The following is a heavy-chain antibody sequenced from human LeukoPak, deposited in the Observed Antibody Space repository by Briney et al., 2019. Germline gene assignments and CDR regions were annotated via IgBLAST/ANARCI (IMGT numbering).Heavy chain of an antibody. CDR2: IYYSGST. Sequence: SETLSLTCTVSGGSISSYYWSWIRQPPGKGLEWIGYIYYSGSTNYNPSLKSRVTISLDTSKNQFSLRLSSVTAADTAVYYCARPQDFGLTGMNAFDIWGQGTMVTVSS. D-gene: IGHD7-27*01. J-gene: IGHJ3*02. CDR3: ARPQDFGLTGMNAFDI. V-gene: IGHV4-59*01. CDR1: GGSISSYY.